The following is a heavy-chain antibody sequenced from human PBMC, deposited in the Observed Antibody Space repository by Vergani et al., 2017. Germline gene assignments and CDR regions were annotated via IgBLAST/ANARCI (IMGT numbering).Heavy chain of an antibody. CDR3: ARGGWEVGTRHNWFDP. CDR1: GGTFSSYA. CDR2: IIPIFGTA. D-gene: IGHD3-22*01. J-gene: IGHJ5*02. V-gene: IGHV1-69*01. Sequence: QVQLVQSGAEVKKPGSSVKVSCKASGGTFSSYAISWVRQAPGQGLEWMGGIIPIFGTANYAQKFQGRGTITADESTSTAYMELSSLRSEDTAVYYCARGGWEVGTRHNWFDPWGQGTLVTVSS.